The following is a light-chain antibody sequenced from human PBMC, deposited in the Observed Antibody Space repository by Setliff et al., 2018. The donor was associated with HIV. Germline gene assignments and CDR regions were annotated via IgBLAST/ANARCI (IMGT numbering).Light chain of an antibody. CDR2: EVN. Sequence: QSALTQPPSASGSPGQSVTISCTGTSSDVGAYNYVSWYQQHPGKAPKLMIYEVNKRPSGVPDRFSGSKSGNTASLTISGLQTEDEADYYCSSYTSSSTDVFGTGTKV. V-gene: IGLV2-8*01. CDR1: SSDVGAYNY. CDR3: SSYTSSSTDV. J-gene: IGLJ1*01.